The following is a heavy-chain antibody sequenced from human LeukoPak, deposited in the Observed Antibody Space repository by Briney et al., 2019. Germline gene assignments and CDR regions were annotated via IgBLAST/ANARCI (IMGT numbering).Heavy chain of an antibody. CDR3: ARVVAVVGEDY. Sequence: PGGSLRLSCAASGFTFSSYSMNWVRQAPGKGLEWVSSISSSSYIYYADSVKGRFTISRDNAKNSLYLQMNSLRAEDTAVYYCARVVAVVGEDYWGQGTLVTVSS. V-gene: IGHV3-21*01. CDR1: GFTFSSYS. D-gene: IGHD3-16*01. J-gene: IGHJ4*02. CDR2: ISSSSYI.